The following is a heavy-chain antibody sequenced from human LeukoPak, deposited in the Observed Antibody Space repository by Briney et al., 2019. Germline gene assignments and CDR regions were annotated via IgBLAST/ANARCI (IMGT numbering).Heavy chain of an antibody. CDR1: GGTFSSYA. D-gene: IGHD6-19*01. V-gene: IGHV1-8*02. J-gene: IGHJ5*02. CDR3: AKDFLGAGYSSGWYGS. Sequence: ASVKVSCKASGGTFSSYAINWVRQATGQGLEWMGWMNPNSGNTGYAQKFQGRVTMTRNTSISTAYMELSSLRAEDTALYYCAKDFLGAGYSSGWYGSWGQGTLVTVSS. CDR2: MNPNSGNT.